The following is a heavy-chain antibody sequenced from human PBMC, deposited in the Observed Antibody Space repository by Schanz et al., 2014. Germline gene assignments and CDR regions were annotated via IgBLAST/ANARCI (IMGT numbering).Heavy chain of an antibody. Sequence: QVQLVESGGGVVQPGESLRLSCTASGFNFNDYGMHWVRQAPGKGLQWVAFIRHDGSAIYYVDSVKGRFTISRDNSKNTLYLQMNSLRPEDTAVYYCAKEGSIYWDRSVDYWGQGTLVTVSS. CDR1: GFNFNDYG. V-gene: IGHV3-30*02. CDR2: IRHDGSAI. CDR3: AKEGSIYWDRSVDY. D-gene: IGHD1-26*01. J-gene: IGHJ4*02.